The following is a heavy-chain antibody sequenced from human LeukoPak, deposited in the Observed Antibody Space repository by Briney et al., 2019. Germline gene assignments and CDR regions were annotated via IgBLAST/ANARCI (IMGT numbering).Heavy chain of an antibody. Sequence: VASVKVSCKVSGYTLTEVSMHWVRQAPGKGLEWMGGFDPEDGETIYAQKFQGRVTMTEDTSTDTAYMELSSLRSEDTAVYYCATSGFGRRTNYYYYYGMDVWGQGTTVTVSS. J-gene: IGHJ6*02. CDR1: GYTLTEVS. CDR2: FDPEDGET. CDR3: ATSGFGRRTNYYYYYGMDV. V-gene: IGHV1-24*01. D-gene: IGHD3-10*01.